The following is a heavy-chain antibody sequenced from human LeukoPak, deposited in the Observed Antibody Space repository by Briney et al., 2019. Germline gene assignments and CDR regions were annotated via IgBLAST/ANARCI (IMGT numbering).Heavy chain of an antibody. CDR2: IRYDGSNK. D-gene: IGHD7-27*01. CDR1: GFTFNNYA. V-gene: IGHV3-30*04. J-gene: IGHJ4*02. Sequence: PGRSLRLSCAASGFTFNNYAMHWVRQAPGKGLEWVAFIRYDGSNKYYADSVKGRFTISRDNSKNTLYLQMNSLRAEDTAVYYCARDTGERYWGQGTLVTVSS. CDR3: ARDTGERY.